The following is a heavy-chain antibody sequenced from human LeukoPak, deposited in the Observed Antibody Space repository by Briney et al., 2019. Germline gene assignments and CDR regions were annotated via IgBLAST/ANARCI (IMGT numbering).Heavy chain of an antibody. D-gene: IGHD6-19*01. CDR2: MNPNSGNT. CDR1: GYTFTSYD. CDR3: ASSGWYVNAFDI. V-gene: IGHV1-8*03. J-gene: IGHJ3*02. Sequence: ASVKVSCKASGYTFTSYDINWVRQATGQGLEWMGWMNPNSGNTGYAQKFQGRVTITRNTFISTAYMELSSLRSEDTAVYYCASSGWYVNAFDIWGQGTMVTVSS.